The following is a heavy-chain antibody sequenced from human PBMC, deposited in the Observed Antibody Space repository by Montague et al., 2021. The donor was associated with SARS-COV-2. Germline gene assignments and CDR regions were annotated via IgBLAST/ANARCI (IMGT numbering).Heavy chain of an antibody. CDR1: GGSFSGYY. CDR3: TREGYQVLWSDYYYYGMDV. CDR2: INHSGST. D-gene: IGHD2-2*01. J-gene: IGHJ6*02. Sequence: SETLSLTCAVYGGSFSGYYWSWIRQPPGNGLEWIGEINHSGSTNYNPSLKSRVTISVDTSKNQFSLKLSSVTAADTAVYYCTREGYQVLWSDYYYYGMDVWGQGTTVTVSS. V-gene: IGHV4-34*01.